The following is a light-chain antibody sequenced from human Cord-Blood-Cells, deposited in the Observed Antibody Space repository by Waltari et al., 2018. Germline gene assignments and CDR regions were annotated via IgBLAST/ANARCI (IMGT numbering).Light chain of an antibody. V-gene: IGKV1-5*03. J-gene: IGKJ1*01. CDR2: KAS. Sequence: DIQMTQSHSTLSASVGDRVTITCRASQSISSWLAWYQQKPGKAPKLLIYKASSLERWVPSRFSGSGSGTAFTLTISSLQPDDFATYYCQQYNSYSWTFGQGTKVEIK. CDR3: QQYNSYSWT. CDR1: QSISSW.